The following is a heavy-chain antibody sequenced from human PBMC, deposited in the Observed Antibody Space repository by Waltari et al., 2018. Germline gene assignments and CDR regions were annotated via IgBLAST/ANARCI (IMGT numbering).Heavy chain of an antibody. CDR1: GGSFSGYY. J-gene: IGHJ4*02. CDR3: AYYYDSSGKVY. D-gene: IGHD3-22*01. CDR2: INHSGST. V-gene: IGHV4-34*01. Sequence: QVQLQQWGAGLLKPSETLSLTCAVYGGSFSGYYWSWIRQPPGKGPEWIGEINHSGSTNYNPSLKSRVTISVDTSKNQFSLKLSSVTAADTAVYYCAYYYDSSGKVYWGQGTLVTVSS.